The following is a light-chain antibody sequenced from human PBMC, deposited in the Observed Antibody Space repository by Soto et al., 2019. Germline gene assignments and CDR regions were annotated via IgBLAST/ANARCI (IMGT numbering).Light chain of an antibody. J-gene: IGLJ2*01. CDR3: SSFTSSTTLVL. Sequence: QSALTQPASVSGSPGQSITISCTGTSSDVGGYNYVSWYQQHPGKAPKLMIYEVSNRPSGVSNRFSGSKSGNTASLTISGLQAEDEADYYCSSFTSSTTLVLFGGGTKLPVL. CDR2: EVS. CDR1: SSDVGGYNY. V-gene: IGLV2-14*01.